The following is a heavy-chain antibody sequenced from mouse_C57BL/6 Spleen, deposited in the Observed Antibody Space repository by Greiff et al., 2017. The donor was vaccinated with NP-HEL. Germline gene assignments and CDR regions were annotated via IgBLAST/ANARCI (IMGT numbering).Heavy chain of an antibody. CDR2: IYPRSGNT. J-gene: IGHJ2*01. CDR1: GYTFTSYG. Sequence: VQLQQSGAELARPGASVKLSCKASGYTFTSYGISWVKQRTGQGLEWIGEIYPRSGNTYYNEKFKGKATLTADKSSSTAYMELRSLTSEDSAVYFCARQGITTVVAKGYFDYWGQGTTLTVSS. CDR3: ARQGITTVVAKGYFDY. D-gene: IGHD1-1*01. V-gene: IGHV1-81*01.